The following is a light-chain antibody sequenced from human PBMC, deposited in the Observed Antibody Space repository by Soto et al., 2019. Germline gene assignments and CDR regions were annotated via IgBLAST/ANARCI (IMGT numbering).Light chain of an antibody. Sequence: QSALTQPASVSGSPGQSITISCTGTSSDVGGYNYVSWYQQHPGKAPKLMIYDVNNRPSGVSNRFSGSKSGNTASLTISGLQAEDEADYYCSSYTSSSTLVGFGGGTKLTVL. CDR1: SSDVGGYNY. J-gene: IGLJ2*01. CDR3: SSYTSSSTLVG. CDR2: DVN. V-gene: IGLV2-14*01.